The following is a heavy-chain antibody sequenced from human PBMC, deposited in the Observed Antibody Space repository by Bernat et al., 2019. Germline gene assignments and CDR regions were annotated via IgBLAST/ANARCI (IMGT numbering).Heavy chain of an antibody. CDR3: AGRGVDWYFDL. CDR1: GFTFSSYS. D-gene: IGHD6-25*01. Sequence: EVQLVESGGGLVKPGGSLRLSCAASGFTFSSYSMNWVRQAPGKGLEWVSSISSSSSYIYYADSVKGQYTITRDKAKNSLYLQMNSVRAEDTAVYYCAGRGVDWYFDLWGRGTLVTISS. CDR2: ISSSSSYI. V-gene: IGHV3-21*01. J-gene: IGHJ2*01.